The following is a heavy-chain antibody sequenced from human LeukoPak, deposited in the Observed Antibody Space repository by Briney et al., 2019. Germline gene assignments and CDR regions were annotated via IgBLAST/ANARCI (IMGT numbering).Heavy chain of an antibody. J-gene: IGHJ4*02. V-gene: IGHV3-48*01. Sequence: GGSLRLSCAASGFTLNNDAMSWVRQAPGKGLEWVSYITFSSSIIYYADSVKGRFTISRDNAKNSLYLQMNSLRAEDTAVYYCARDRLHYGEYEKTFDYWGQGTLVSVSS. CDR3: ARDRLHYGEYEKTFDY. CDR1: GFTLNNDA. D-gene: IGHD4-17*01. CDR2: ITFSSSII.